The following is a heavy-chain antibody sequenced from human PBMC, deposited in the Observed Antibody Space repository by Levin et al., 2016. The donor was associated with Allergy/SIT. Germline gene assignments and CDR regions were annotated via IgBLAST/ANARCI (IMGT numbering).Heavy chain of an antibody. J-gene: IGHJ4*02. D-gene: IGHD2-2*03. CDR2: IYYSGST. Sequence: QPPGKGLEWIGSIYYSGSTYYNPSLKSRVTISVDTSKNQFSLKLSSVTAADTAVYYCARFAVGYCSSTSCYGWGQGTLVTVSS. CDR3: ARFAVGYCSSTSCYG. V-gene: IGHV4-39*01.